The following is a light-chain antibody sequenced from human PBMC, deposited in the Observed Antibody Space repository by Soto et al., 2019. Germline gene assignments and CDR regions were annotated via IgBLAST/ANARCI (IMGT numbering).Light chain of an antibody. CDR1: QTLFDSSNNKDY. J-gene: IGKJ1*01. V-gene: IGKV4-1*01. CDR3: QQYYTTPRP. CDR2: WAS. Sequence: DIVMTQSPDSLAVSLGERATINCKSSQTLFDSSNNKDYLSWYQQQPGQPPKLLLYWASTRELGVPDRFSGSVSGTDFPLTISCLQAEDGAVYFCQQYYTTPRPVGHGTKVEV.